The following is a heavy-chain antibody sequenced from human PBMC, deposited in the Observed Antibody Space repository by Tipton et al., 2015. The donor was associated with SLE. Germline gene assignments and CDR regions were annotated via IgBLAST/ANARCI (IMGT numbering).Heavy chain of an antibody. CDR1: GASINSGNYY. D-gene: IGHD6-13*01. J-gene: IGHJ4*02. CDR2: VYPTGNT. CDR3: ARRGLYSSSWYEEDY. Sequence: GLVKPSETLSLTCAVSGASINSGNYYWTWIRQPAGKGLEWIGRVYPTGNTNYNPSLKSRVTISVDTSKNQFSLKLSSVTAADTAVYYCARRGLYSSSWYEEDYWGQGTLVTVSS. V-gene: IGHV4-61*02.